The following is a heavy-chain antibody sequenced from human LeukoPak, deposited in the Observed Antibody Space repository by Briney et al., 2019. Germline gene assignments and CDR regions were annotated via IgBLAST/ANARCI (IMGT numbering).Heavy chain of an antibody. CDR3: ARLVLDDSSGLYYFDY. J-gene: IGHJ4*02. V-gene: IGHV4-59*08. CDR1: GGSISSYY. D-gene: IGHD3-22*01. Sequence: SETLSLTCTVSGGSISSYYWSWIRQPPGKGLEWIGYIYYSGSTNYNPSLKSRVTISVDTSKNQFSLKLSSVTAADTAVYYCARLVLDDSSGLYYFDYWGQGTLVTVSS. CDR2: IYYSGST.